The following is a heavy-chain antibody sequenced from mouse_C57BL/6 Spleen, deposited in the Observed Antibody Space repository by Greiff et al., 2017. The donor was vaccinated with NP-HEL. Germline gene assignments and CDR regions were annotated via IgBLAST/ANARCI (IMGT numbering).Heavy chain of an antibody. CDR3: AREGLDY. Sequence: DVQLQESGPGLVKPSQSLSLTCSVTGYSITSGYYWNWIRQFPGNKLEWMGYISYDGSNNYNPSLKNRISITRDTSKNQFFLKLNSVTTEDTATYYCAREGLDYWGQGTTLTVSS. V-gene: IGHV3-6*01. J-gene: IGHJ2*01. CDR1: GYSITSGYY. D-gene: IGHD3-3*01. CDR2: ISYDGSN.